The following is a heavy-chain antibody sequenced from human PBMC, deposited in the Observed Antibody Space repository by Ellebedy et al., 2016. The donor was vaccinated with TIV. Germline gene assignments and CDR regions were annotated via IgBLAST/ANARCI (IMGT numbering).Heavy chain of an antibody. J-gene: IGHJ4*02. V-gene: IGHV3-7*01. CDR1: GFTFSDSW. CDR2: INQDASRK. D-gene: IGHD1-1*01. CDR3: PSWKY. Sequence: PGGSLRLSCAASGFTFSDSWMTWVRQAPGKGLEWVANINQDASRKYYLDSVKGRFTVSRDNAKNSLYLQMNSLRAEDTAVYYCPSWKYWGQGALVTVSS.